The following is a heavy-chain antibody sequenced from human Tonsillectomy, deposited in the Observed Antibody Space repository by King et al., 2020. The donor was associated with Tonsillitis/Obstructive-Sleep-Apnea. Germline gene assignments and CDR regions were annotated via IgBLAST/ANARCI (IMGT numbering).Heavy chain of an antibody. V-gene: IGHV4-59*08. J-gene: IGHJ2*01. CDR2: IYYSGSS. D-gene: IGHD3-22*01. Sequence: QLQESGPGLVKPSETLSLTCTVSGGSISTYSWSWIRQPPGKGLEWIGNIYYSGSSNYNPSLKSRGTISVDTSKNQFSLRLTSVTAADTAVYHCARLGDSRGYYPVREDYWYFDLWGRGTLVTVSS. CDR1: GGSISTYS. CDR3: ARLGDSRGYYPVREDYWYFDL.